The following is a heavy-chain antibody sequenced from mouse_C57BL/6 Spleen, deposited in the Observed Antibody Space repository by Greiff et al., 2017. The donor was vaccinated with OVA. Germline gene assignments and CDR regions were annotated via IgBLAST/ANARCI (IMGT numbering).Heavy chain of an antibody. V-gene: IGHV5-6*02. Sequence: EVMLVESGGDLVKPGGSLKLSCAASGFTFSSYGMSWVRQTPDKRLEWVATISSGGSYTYYPDSVKGRFAISRDNAKNTLYLQMRSLKSEDTAMYYCARRGSSYDWYFDVWGTGTTVTVSS. J-gene: IGHJ1*03. CDR3: ARRGSSYDWYFDV. D-gene: IGHD1-1*01. CDR1: GFTFSSYG. CDR2: ISSGGSYT.